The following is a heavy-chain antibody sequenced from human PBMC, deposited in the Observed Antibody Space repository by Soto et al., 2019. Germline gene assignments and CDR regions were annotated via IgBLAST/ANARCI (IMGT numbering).Heavy chain of an antibody. J-gene: IGHJ4*02. CDR2: ILYDGSNK. D-gene: IGHD3-3*01. Sequence: QVQLVESGGGVVQPGRSLRLSCAASGFTFSSYGMHWVRQAPGKGLEWVAVILYDGSNKYYADSVKGRFTISRDNSKNTLYLQINSLRPEDTAVYYCAKDPHFYVFGGVYADYWGQETLVTVS. CDR3: AKDPHFYVFGGVYADY. CDR1: GFTFSSYG. V-gene: IGHV3-30*18.